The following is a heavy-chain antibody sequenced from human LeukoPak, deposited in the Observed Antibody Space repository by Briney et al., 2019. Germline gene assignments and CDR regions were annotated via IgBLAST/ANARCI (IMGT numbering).Heavy chain of an antibody. D-gene: IGHD3-9*01. J-gene: IGHJ3*02. Sequence: PGGSLRLSCAASGFTFSDYYMSWIRQAPGKGLEWVSYISSSSCYTNYADSVKGRFTISRDNAKNSLYLQMNSLRAEDTAVYYCARDPKPGYFDWLYTPDDAFDIWGQGTMVTVSS. CDR3: ARDPKPGYFDWLYTPDDAFDI. CDR2: ISSSSCYT. CDR1: GFTFSDYY. V-gene: IGHV3-11*05.